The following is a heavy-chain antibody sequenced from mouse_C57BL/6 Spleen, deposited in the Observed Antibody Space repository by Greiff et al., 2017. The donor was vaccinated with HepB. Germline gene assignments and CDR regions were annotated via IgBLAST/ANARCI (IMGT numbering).Heavy chain of an antibody. V-gene: IGHV1-5*01. CDR2: IYPGNSDT. D-gene: IGHD1-1*01. J-gene: IGHJ2*01. CDR1: GYTFTSYW. CDR3: TREGYYGSSYPYYFDY. Sequence: VQLQQSGTVLARPGASVKMSCKTSGYTFTSYWMHWVNQRPGQGLEWIGAIYPGNSDTSYNQKFKGKAKLTAVTSASTAYMELSSLTNEDSAVYYCTREGYYGSSYPYYFDYWGQGTTLTVSS.